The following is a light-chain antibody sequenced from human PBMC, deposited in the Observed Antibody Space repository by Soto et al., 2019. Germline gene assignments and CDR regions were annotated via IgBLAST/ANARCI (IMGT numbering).Light chain of an antibody. V-gene: IGKV3-15*01. J-gene: IGKJ1*01. CDR1: QSVSSN. CDR2: GAS. Sequence: EIAMTQSPATLSVSPGERATLSCRASQSVSSNLAWYQQKPGQAPRLLIYGASTRATGIPARFSGSGSGTEFTLTISSLQSEDFAVYYCQQYNNWPRTFGQGNKV. CDR3: QQYNNWPRT.